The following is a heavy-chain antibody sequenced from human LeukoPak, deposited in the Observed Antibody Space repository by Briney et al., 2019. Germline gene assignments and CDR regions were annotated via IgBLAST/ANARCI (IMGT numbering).Heavy chain of an antibody. CDR1: GFTFSSYA. CDR2: ISGSGTDT. Sequence: GGSLRLSCGGSGFTFSSYAMSWVRQAPGKGLEWVSAISGSGTDTFYANSVKGRFTISRDNPKNTLCLQMNSLRAEDTAVYYCAGNLVNWGQGTLVTVSS. CDR3: AGNLVN. D-gene: IGHD2-21*01. J-gene: IGHJ4*02. V-gene: IGHV3-23*01.